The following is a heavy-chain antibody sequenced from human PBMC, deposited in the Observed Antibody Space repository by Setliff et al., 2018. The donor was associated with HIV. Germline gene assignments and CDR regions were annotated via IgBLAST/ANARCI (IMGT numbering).Heavy chain of an antibody. J-gene: IGHJ6*03. V-gene: IGHV4-34*01. Sequence: SETLSLTCAVYGGSFSGYYWSWIRQPPGKGLEWIGEINHSGSTNYNPSLKSRVTISVDTSKNQFSLKLSSVTAADTAVYYCARGRITMVRGVIMRRYYYYYMDVWGKGTTVTVSS. D-gene: IGHD3-10*01. CDR1: GGSFSGYY. CDR3: ARGRITMVRGVIMRRYYYYYMDV. CDR2: INHSGST.